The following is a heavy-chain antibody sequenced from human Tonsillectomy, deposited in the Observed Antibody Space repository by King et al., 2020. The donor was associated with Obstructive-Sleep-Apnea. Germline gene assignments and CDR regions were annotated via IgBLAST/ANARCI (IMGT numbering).Heavy chain of an antibody. V-gene: IGHV4-39*07. D-gene: IGHD3-16*01. CDR1: GVSIRSSSYY. CDR2: IYYSGNT. CDR3: ARGWGSSDY. Sequence: LQLQESGPGLVKPSETLSLTCTVSGVSIRSSSYYWGWIRQPPGKGLEWIGSIYYSGNTYYNPSLKSRVTISVDTSKNQFSLKLSSVTAADTAVYYCARGWGSSDYWGQGTLVTVSS. J-gene: IGHJ4*02.